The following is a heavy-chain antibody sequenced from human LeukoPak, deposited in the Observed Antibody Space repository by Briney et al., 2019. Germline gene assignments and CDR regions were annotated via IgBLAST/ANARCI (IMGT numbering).Heavy chain of an antibody. CDR3: AKVPHLDYDYVWGSYRVDY. V-gene: IGHV3-30*18. J-gene: IGHJ4*02. D-gene: IGHD3-16*02. CDR2: RSYDGSNK. Sequence: QPGGSLRLSCAASGFTFSSYGMHWVRQAPGKGLEWVAVRSYDGSNKYYADSVKGRFTISRDNSKNTLYLQMNSLRAEDTAVYYCAKVPHLDYDYVWGSYRVDYWGQGTLVTVSS. CDR1: GFTFSSYG.